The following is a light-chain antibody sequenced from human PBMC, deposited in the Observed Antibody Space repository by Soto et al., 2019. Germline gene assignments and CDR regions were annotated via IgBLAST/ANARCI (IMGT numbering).Light chain of an antibody. V-gene: IGLV3-1*01. J-gene: IGLJ2*01. Sequence: SYELTQSPSVSVSPGQTAIITCSGDKLGDTYTCWYQQKPGQSPVLVIYQDGKRPSGIPERFSGSSSGNTATLTISGTQAMDEADYYCQVWHITTPVIFGGGTQLTVL. CDR3: QVWHITTPVI. CDR1: KLGDTY. CDR2: QDG.